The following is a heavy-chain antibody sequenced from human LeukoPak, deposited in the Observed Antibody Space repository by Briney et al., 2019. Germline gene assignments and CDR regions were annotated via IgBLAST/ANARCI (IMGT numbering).Heavy chain of an antibody. V-gene: IGHV3-23*01. CDR3: AKLIHPYTSSWYPFDS. CDR2: ISGSGGST. Sequence: GGSLKLSCAASGFNFSSYAMSWVRQAPGKGLEWVSAISGSGGSTYYADSVKGRFTISRDNSKNTLYLQMNSLRAEDTAIYYCAKLIHPYTSSWYPFDSWGQGTLVTVSS. J-gene: IGHJ4*02. CDR1: GFNFSSYA. D-gene: IGHD6-13*01.